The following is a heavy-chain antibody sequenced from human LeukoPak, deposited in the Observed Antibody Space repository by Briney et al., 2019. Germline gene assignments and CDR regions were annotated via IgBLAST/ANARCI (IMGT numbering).Heavy chain of an antibody. V-gene: IGHV1-69*13. CDR3: ARGSGRLYYYYYGMDV. CDR2: IIPIFGTA. Sequence: SVKVSCKASGGTFSSYAISWVRQAPGQGLEWMGGIIPIFGTANYAQKFQGRVTITADESTSTAYMELGSLRSEDTAVYYCARGSGRLYYYYYGMDVWGQGTTVTVSS. J-gene: IGHJ6*02. D-gene: IGHD2-8*02. CDR1: GGTFSSYA.